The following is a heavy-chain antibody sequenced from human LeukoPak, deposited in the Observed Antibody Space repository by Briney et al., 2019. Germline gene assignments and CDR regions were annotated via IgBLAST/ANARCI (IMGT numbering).Heavy chain of an antibody. CDR2: IYPGDSGI. J-gene: IGHJ5*02. V-gene: IGHV5-51*01. Sequence: GESLKISCKGSGYSFSSYWIGWVRQMPGKGLEWMGIIYPGDSGIRYSPSFQGQVTTSADKSISTAYLQWSSLKASDTAIYYCARRGVAAAGTSANWFDPWGQGTLVTVSS. CDR1: GYSFSSYW. CDR3: ARRGVAAAGTSANWFDP. D-gene: IGHD6-13*01.